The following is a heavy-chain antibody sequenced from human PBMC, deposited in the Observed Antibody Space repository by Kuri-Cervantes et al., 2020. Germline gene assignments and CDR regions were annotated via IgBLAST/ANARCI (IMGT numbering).Heavy chain of an antibody. J-gene: IGHJ4*02. CDR3: ARVLESWYLDY. D-gene: IGHD5-24*01. CDR2: ISSSSSYI. V-gene: IGHV3-21*04. Sequence: GGSLRLSCAASGFTFSSYSTNWVRQAPGKGLEWVSSISSSSSYIYYADSVKGRFTISRDNAKNSLYLQMNSLRAEDTAVYYCARVLESWYLDYWGQGTLFTVSS. CDR1: GFTFSSYS.